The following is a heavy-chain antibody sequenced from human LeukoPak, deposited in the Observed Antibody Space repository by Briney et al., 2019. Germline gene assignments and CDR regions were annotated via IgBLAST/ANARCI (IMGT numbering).Heavy chain of an antibody. CDR1: GGSISSYY. J-gene: IGHJ4*02. CDR3: ARTLGYCSGGSCYPDVGLDY. CDR2: IYYSGST. V-gene: IGHV4-59*08. Sequence: SETLSLTCTVSGGSISSYYWSWIRQPPGKGLEWIGYIYYSGSTNYNPSLKSRVTISVDTSKNQFSLKLSSVTAADTAVYYCARTLGYCSGGSCYPDVGLDYWGQGTLVTVSS. D-gene: IGHD2-15*01.